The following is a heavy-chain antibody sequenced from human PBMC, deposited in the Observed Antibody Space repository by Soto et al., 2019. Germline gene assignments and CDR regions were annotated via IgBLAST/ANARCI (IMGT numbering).Heavy chain of an antibody. CDR3: AKDNNDFWSGSLDH. J-gene: IGHJ4*02. Sequence: AGGSLRLSCAASGFTFSSYGMHWVRQAPGKGLEWVAVVSYDGSNKYYADSVKGRFTISRDNSKNTLYLQMNSLRAEDTAVYYCAKDNNDFWSGSLDHWGQGTLVTVSS. CDR2: VSYDGSNK. D-gene: IGHD3-3*01. CDR1: GFTFSSYG. V-gene: IGHV3-30*18.